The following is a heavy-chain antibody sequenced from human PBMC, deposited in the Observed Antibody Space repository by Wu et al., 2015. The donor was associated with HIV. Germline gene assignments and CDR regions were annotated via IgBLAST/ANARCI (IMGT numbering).Heavy chain of an antibody. V-gene: IGHV1-2*02. D-gene: IGHD3-22*01. CDR2: INPNSGGT. CDR1: GYTFTGYY. Sequence: QVQLVQSGAEVKKPGASVKVSCKASGYTFTGYYMHWVRQAPGQGLEWMGWINPNSGGTNYAQKFQGRVTMTRDTSISTAYMELSRLRSDDTAVYYCAERGQPHYYDSSGYRTVDYWARERVVTVSS. CDR3: AERGQPHYYDSSGYRTVDY. J-gene: IGHJ4*02.